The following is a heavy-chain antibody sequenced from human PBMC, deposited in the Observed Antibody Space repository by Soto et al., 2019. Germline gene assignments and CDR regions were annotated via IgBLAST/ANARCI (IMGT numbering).Heavy chain of an antibody. Sequence: QVQLVQSGAEVKKPGASAKVSCKTSGYNFVTYAMHWVRQAPGQTLEWMGWINTGNGKTKYSQNFQDRVTITRDTSATIVYLELTSLTSEYTAVYYGARWGGSGQLRVYQYWGQGTLVAVSS. CDR3: ARWGGSGQLRVYQY. J-gene: IGHJ4*02. CDR2: INTGNGKT. V-gene: IGHV1-3*04. CDR1: GYNFVTYA. D-gene: IGHD6-19*01.